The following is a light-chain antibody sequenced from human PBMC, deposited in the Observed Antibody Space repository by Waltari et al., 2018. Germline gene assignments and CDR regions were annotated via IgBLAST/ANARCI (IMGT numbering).Light chain of an antibody. J-gene: IGKJ1*01. Sequence: DIQMTQSPSTLSAFVGDRVTITCRASQSLNSWLAWYQQKPGIAPKLLIYTASSLESGDPSRFSGSGSGTEFTLTISSLQPDDFATYYCQQYNSYPRTFGQGTKVEFK. CDR2: TAS. V-gene: IGKV1-5*03. CDR3: QQYNSYPRT. CDR1: QSLNSW.